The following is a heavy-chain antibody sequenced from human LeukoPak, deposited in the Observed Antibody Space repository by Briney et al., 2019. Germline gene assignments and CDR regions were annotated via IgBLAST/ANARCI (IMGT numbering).Heavy chain of an antibody. J-gene: IGHJ4*02. Sequence: GGSLRLSCAASGFTFSSSAMSWVRQAPGKGLEWLSTISGGGGSTYYADSVKGRFTISRDNSKNTLYLHMKSLRAEDTAVYYCAKSPPPPLRYWGQGTLVTVSS. CDR2: ISGGGGST. V-gene: IGHV3-23*01. CDR3: AKSPPPPLRY. CDR1: GFTFSSSA.